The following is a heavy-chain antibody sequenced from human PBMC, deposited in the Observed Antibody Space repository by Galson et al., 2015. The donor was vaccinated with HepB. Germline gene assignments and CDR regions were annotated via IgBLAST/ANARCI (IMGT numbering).Heavy chain of an antibody. CDR3: ARGFDGKKAFDI. CDR2: IYYSGIT. D-gene: IGHD3-9*01. J-gene: IGHJ3*02. Sequence: TLSLTCTVSGGSINSADYYWSWIRQPPGKGLEWIGNIYYSGITTYNPSLKSLLTISIDTSKNQFSLKLTSVTAADTAVYYCARGFDGKKAFDIWGQGTMVTVSS. CDR1: GGSINSADYY. V-gene: IGHV4-30-4*01.